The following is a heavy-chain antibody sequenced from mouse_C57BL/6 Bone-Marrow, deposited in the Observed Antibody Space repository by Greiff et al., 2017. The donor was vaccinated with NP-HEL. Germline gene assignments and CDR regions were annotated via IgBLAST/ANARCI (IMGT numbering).Heavy chain of an antibody. J-gene: IGHJ4*01. CDR2: IYPRDGST. Sequence: VQLQQSDAELVKPGASVKISCKVSGYTFTDHTIHWMKQRPEQGLEWIGYIYPRDGSTQYNEKFKGKATLTADKSSSTAYMQLNSLTSEYSAVYFCARADHYYGSSYAAMDYWGKGTSVTVSS. V-gene: IGHV1-78*01. CDR3: ARADHYYGSSYAAMDY. CDR1: GYTFTDHT. D-gene: IGHD1-1*01.